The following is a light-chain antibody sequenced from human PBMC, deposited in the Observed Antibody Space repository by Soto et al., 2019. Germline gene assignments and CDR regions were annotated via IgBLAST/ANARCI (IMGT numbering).Light chain of an antibody. Sequence: DIQLTQSPSFLSASVGYRVTITCRASQGISSYLAWYQQKPGKAPKLLIYAASTLQSGVPSRFSGSGSGTEFTLTISSLQPEDFATYYCQQLNSYPWTFGQGTKVEIK. CDR1: QGISSY. J-gene: IGKJ1*01. CDR2: AAS. CDR3: QQLNSYPWT. V-gene: IGKV1-9*01.